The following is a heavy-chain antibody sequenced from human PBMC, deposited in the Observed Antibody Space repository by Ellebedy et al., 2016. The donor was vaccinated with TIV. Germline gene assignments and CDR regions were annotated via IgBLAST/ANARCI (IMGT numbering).Heavy chain of an antibody. CDR1: GFTFTPYA. D-gene: IGHD5-24*01. Sequence: PGGSLRLSCAASGFTFTPYAIHWVRQAPGKGLEWAAVISYDGSNKSDADSVKGRFPISRDNSKNTLYLQMNSLRAEDTAVYYCARDHVGDGYNRAFDIWGQGTMVTVSS. V-gene: IGHV3-30*17. CDR2: ISYDGSNK. CDR3: ARDHVGDGYNRAFDI. J-gene: IGHJ3*02.